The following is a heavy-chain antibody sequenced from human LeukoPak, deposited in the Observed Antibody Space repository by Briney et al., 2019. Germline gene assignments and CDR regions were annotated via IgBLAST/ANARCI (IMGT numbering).Heavy chain of an antibody. CDR1: GGSFSGYY. CDR2: INHSGST. J-gene: IGHJ4*02. Sequence: PSETLSLTCAVYGGSFSGYYWSWIRQPPGKGLEWIGEINHSGSTNYNPSLKSRVTISVDTSKNQFSLKLSSVTAADTAVYYCATSGYCSSTSCYRSDYWGQGTLVTVSS. CDR3: ATSGYCSSTSCYRSDY. V-gene: IGHV4-34*01. D-gene: IGHD2-2*02.